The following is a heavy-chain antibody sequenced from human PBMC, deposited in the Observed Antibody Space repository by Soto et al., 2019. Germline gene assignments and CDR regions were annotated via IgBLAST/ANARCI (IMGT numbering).Heavy chain of an antibody. V-gene: IGHV3-21*01. Sequence: GGSLRLSCAASGFTFSSYSMHWVRQAPGKGLEWVSSISSSSSYIYYADSVKGRFTISRDNAKNSLYLQMNSLRAEDTAVYYCARDRGYSYGGRYYYYGMDVWGQGTTVTVSS. J-gene: IGHJ6*02. CDR2: ISSSSSYI. D-gene: IGHD5-18*01. CDR3: ARDRGYSYGGRYYYYGMDV. CDR1: GFTFSSYS.